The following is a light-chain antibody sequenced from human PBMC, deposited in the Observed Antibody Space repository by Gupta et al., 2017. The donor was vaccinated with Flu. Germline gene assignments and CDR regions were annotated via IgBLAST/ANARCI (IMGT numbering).Light chain of an antibody. Sequence: QSALTQPPSASGSPGQSVTISCTGTSSDIGGYNYVSWYQQHPGKAPKLMIYEVTKRPAGVPDRFSGSKSGNRASLTVSGLQAEEEADYYCSSYGGRKNLVFAGGTRLTVL. J-gene: IGLJ2*01. CDR3: SSYGGRKNLV. CDR2: EVT. V-gene: IGLV2-8*01. CDR1: SSDIGGYNY.